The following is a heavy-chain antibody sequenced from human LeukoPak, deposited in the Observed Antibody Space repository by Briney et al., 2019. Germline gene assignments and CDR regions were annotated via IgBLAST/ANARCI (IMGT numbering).Heavy chain of an antibody. CDR2: ISSDGST. V-gene: IGHV3-74*01. D-gene: IGHD6-19*01. CDR3: AGSTGWPGY. Sequence: QPGGSLRLSCAASGFTFSSYWMHWVRQAPGKGLVWVSRISSDGSTVYADFVKGRFTISRDNAKNTLYLQMNSLREEDTAVYYCAGSTGWPGYWGQGTLVTVSS. CDR1: GFTFSSYW. J-gene: IGHJ4*02.